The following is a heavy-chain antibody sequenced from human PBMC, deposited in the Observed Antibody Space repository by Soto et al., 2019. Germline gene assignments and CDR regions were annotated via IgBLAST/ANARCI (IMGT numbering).Heavy chain of an antibody. J-gene: IGHJ6*03. Sequence: GGSLRLSCAASGFTFSDYTMNLVRQAPGKGLEWVSSISSTSSSIYYADSVKGRFTISSDNAKNSLYLQMNRLRAEDTAVYYCARAVHCSSTRCYGWGYYFYYLDVWGKGTTVTVSS. CDR1: GFTFSDYT. V-gene: IGHV3-21*01. CDR3: ARAVHCSSTRCYGWGYYFYYLDV. D-gene: IGHD2-2*01. CDR2: ISSTSSSI.